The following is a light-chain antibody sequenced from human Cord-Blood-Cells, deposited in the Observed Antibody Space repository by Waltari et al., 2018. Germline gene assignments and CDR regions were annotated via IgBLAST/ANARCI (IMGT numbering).Light chain of an antibody. V-gene: IGKV3-15*01. J-gene: IGKJ3*01. CDR2: GAS. CDR1: QSVSSN. CDR3: QQYNNWPPVFT. Sequence: EIVMTQSPATLSVSPGERATLSCRASQSVSSNLAWYQQKPGQAPRLLIYGASTRAIGIPARFSGSGSGTEFTLTISSLQSEDFAVYYCQQYNNWPPVFTFGPGTKVDIK.